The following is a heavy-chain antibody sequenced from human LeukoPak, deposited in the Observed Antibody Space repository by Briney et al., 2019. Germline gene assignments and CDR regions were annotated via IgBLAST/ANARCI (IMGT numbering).Heavy chain of an antibody. J-gene: IGHJ3*02. V-gene: IGHV3-21*01. CDR2: IGSSSSYI. CDR1: GFTFSSYS. CDR3: ARPKTSSIPAFDI. Sequence: GGSLRLPCAASGFTFSSYSMNWVRQAPGKGLEWVSSIGSSSSYIYYADSVKGRFTISRDNAKNSLYLQMNSLRAEDTAVYYCARPKTSSIPAFDIWGQGTMVTVSS. D-gene: IGHD6-13*01.